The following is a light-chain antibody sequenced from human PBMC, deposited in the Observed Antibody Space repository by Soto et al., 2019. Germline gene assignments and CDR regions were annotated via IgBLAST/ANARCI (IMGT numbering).Light chain of an antibody. Sequence: DIQMTQFPSSLSASVGDIVTINFRASQSVTQFLNWYQHKAGKAPKVLIYAASSLQRGVPSRFSGSGSGTDFTLIISSLQPEDFATYYCQQSYSPLWTFGQGTKVDIK. CDR2: AAS. CDR1: QSVTQF. V-gene: IGKV1-39*01. CDR3: QQSYSPLWT. J-gene: IGKJ1*01.